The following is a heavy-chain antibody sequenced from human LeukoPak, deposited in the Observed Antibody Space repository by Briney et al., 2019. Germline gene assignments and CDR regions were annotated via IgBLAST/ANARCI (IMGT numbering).Heavy chain of an antibody. J-gene: IGHJ4*02. V-gene: IGHV3-23*01. D-gene: IGHD6-6*01. CDR2: ISGSGGST. CDR3: ANVRERLVPFDY. CDR1: GFTFSSYA. Sequence: AGGSLRLSCAASGFTFSSYAMSWVRQAPGKGLEWVSAISGSGGSTYYADSVKGRFTISRDNSKNTLYLQMNSLRAEDTAVYYCANVRERLVPFDYWGQGTLVTVSS.